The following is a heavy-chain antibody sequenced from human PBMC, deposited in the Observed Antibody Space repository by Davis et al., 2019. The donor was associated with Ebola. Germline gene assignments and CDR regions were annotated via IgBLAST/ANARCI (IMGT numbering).Heavy chain of an antibody. D-gene: IGHD3-10*01. CDR2: ISSSGRTI. Sequence: GGSLRLSCAASGFTFIDYFMSWIRQAPGKGLEWVSYISSSGRTIYYADSVKGRFTISRDNANDSLYLQMTSLRAEDTAIYYCLKVRYYSTWRGGFDSWGQGALVTVSS. CDR1: GFTFIDYF. CDR3: LKVRYYSTWRGGFDS. J-gene: IGHJ4*02. V-gene: IGHV3-11*01.